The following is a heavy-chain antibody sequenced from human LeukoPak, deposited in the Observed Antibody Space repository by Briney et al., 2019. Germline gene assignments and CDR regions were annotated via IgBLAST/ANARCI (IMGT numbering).Heavy chain of an antibody. V-gene: IGHV3-7*01. CDR1: GFTFSSYW. CDR2: IKQDGSEK. J-gene: IGHJ3*02. D-gene: IGHD3-22*01. Sequence: PGGSLRLSCAASGFTFSSYWMSWVRQAPGKGLEWVANIKQDGSEKYYVDSVKGRFTISRDDATNSLYLQMNSLRAQDTAVYYCARRDYYDISGYYRRDAFDIWGQGTMVTVSS. CDR3: ARRDYYDISGYYRRDAFDI.